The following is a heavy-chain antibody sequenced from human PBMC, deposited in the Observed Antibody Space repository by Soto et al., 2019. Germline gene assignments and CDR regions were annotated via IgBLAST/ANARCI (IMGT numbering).Heavy chain of an antibody. V-gene: IGHV5-51*01. Sequence: GGSLRLSCRVSGYTFTNYWIGWVRQMPGKGLEWMTIIYPGDSDTRYSPSFQDQVTISADKSISTAYLQWNSLKASDTAMYYCVRLHGGNSPLDYWGQGTLVTVSS. CDR2: IYPGDSDT. D-gene: IGHD2-21*02. CDR3: VRLHGGNSPLDY. J-gene: IGHJ4*02. CDR1: GYTFTNYW.